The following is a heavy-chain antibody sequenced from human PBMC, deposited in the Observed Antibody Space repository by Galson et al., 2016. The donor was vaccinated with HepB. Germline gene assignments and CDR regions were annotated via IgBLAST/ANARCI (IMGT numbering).Heavy chain of an antibody. D-gene: IGHD3-9*01. Sequence: QSGAEVKKPGESLKISCKGSGYSFTSYWIGWVRQMPGKGLEWMGIIYPGDSDTRNSPSFQGQVTISADKSISTAYLQWRGLKASDTAMYHCARGKGNFDWLGDAFDMWGQGTMVTVSS. V-gene: IGHV5-51*01. CDR3: ARGKGNFDWLGDAFDM. CDR2: IYPGDSDT. CDR1: GYSFTSYW. J-gene: IGHJ3*02.